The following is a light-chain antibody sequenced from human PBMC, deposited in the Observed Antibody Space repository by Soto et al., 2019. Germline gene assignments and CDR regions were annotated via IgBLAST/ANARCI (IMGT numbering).Light chain of an antibody. V-gene: IGKV3-15*01. CDR2: GAS. CDR3: QQYGSSGT. J-gene: IGKJ1*01. CDR1: QSVNSK. Sequence: EIVITQSPATLSVSPGERATLSCRASQSVNSKLAWYQQKPGQAPRLLIYGASTRATGIPARFSGSGSGTDFTLTISRLEPEDFAVYYCQQYGSSGTFGQGTKVDIK.